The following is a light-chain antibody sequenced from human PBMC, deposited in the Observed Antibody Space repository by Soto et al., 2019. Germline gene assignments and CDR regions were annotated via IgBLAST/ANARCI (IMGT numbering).Light chain of an antibody. CDR3: QQCNNWPPLT. CDR2: GAS. Sequence: IVFAQCPGTLSLSPGERATLSCRASQSVSSNLASYQQKPGQAPRLLIYGASTRATGIPARFSGSGSGTEFTLTISSLQPQDFAAYYCQQCNNWPPLTFGGGTKVDIK. CDR1: QSVSSN. V-gene: IGKV3-15*01. J-gene: IGKJ4*01.